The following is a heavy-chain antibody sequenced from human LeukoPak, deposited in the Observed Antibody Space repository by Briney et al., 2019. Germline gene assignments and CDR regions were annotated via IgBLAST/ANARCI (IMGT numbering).Heavy chain of an antibody. Sequence: PGGSLRLSCAASGFTFSSYSMNWVRQAPGKGLEWVSSISSSSRYIYYADSVKGRFTISRDNAKNSLYLQMNSLRAEDTALYYCAKDILEIGGSYAFDYWGQGTLVTVSS. CDR1: GFTFSSYS. V-gene: IGHV3-21*04. CDR2: ISSSSRYI. J-gene: IGHJ4*02. CDR3: AKDILEIGGSYAFDY. D-gene: IGHD1-26*01.